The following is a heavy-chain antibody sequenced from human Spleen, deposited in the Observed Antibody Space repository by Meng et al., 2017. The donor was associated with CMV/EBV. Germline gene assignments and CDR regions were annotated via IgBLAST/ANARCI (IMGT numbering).Heavy chain of an antibody. CDR2: ISSSSTYI. Sequence: GESLKISCVVSTSTFSRYAMSWIRQAPGKGLEWVSSISSSSTYIYYADSVKGRFTISRDNAKNSLYLQMNSLRAEDTAVYYCARDLYDFWSGYRWGQGTLVTVSS. J-gene: IGHJ4*02. V-gene: IGHV3-21*01. CDR3: ARDLYDFWSGYR. D-gene: IGHD3-3*01. CDR1: TSTFSRYA.